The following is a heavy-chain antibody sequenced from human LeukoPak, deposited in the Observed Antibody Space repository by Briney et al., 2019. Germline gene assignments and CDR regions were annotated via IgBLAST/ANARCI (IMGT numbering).Heavy chain of an antibody. CDR2: IYYSGTT. CDR3: ARERGDTAAPDAFDI. CDR1: GGSISSYY. J-gene: IGHJ3*02. Sequence: SETLSLTCTISGGSISSYYWSWIRQSPGKGLEWIGYIYYSGTTNYSPSLKRRVTISLDTSKNQFSLKLRSLTAADTAIYYCARERGDTAAPDAFDIWGQGTLLTVSP. D-gene: IGHD5-18*01. V-gene: IGHV4-59*01.